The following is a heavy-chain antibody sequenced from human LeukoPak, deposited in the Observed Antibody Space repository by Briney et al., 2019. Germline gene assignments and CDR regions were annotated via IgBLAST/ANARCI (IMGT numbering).Heavy chain of an antibody. CDR3: VRAVAATAPDYFDY. Sequence: SETLSLSCAVYGGSFSGYYWSWIRQPAGKGLEWIGRIYTSGSTNYNPSLKSRVTMSVDTSKNQFSLKLSSVTAADTAVYYCVRAVAATAPDYFDYWGQGTLVTVSS. CDR2: IYTSGST. CDR1: GGSFSGYY. V-gene: IGHV4-59*10. J-gene: IGHJ4*02. D-gene: IGHD6-19*01.